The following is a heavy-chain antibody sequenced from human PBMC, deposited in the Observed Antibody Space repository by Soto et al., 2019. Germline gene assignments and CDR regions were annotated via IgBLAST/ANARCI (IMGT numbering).Heavy chain of an antibody. J-gene: IGHJ4*02. CDR1: GFTFSSYF. CDR3: ARGGWIAATPLDY. V-gene: IGHV3-33*01. CDR2: IWYDGSNK. D-gene: IGHD2-15*01. Sequence: GGSLRLSCAASGFTFSSYFMHWVRQAPGKGLEWVAVIWYDGSNKYYADSVKGRFTISRDNSKNTLYLQMNSLRAEDTAVYYCARGGWIAATPLDYWGQGTLVTVSS.